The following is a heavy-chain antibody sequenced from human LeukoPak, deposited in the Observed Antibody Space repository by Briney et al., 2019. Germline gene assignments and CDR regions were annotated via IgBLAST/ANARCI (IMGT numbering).Heavy chain of an antibody. J-gene: IGHJ4*02. D-gene: IGHD2-2*01. V-gene: IGHV5-51*01. Sequence: GESLKISCKGSGYSFTSYWIGWVRQMPGKGLEWMGIIYPGDSDTRYSPSFQGQVTFSADKSISTAYLQWSSLKDSDTAMYYCARVIFQTSHYFDYWGQGTLVTVSS. CDR2: IYPGDSDT. CDR3: ARVIFQTSHYFDY. CDR1: GYSFTSYW.